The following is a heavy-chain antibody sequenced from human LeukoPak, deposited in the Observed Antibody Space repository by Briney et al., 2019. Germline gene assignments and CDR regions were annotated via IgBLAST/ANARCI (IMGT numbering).Heavy chain of an antibody. J-gene: IGHJ6*03. Sequence: GGSLRLSCAASGFTFSSYWMSWVRQAPGKGLEWVANIKQDGSEKYYVDSVKGRFTISRDNAKNSLYLQMNSLRAEDTAVYYCAREAIWSGYLDYYYYYMDVWGKGTTVTVSS. CDR3: AREAIWSGYLDYYYYYMDV. CDR2: IKQDGSEK. CDR1: GFTFSSYW. D-gene: IGHD3-3*01. V-gene: IGHV3-7*01.